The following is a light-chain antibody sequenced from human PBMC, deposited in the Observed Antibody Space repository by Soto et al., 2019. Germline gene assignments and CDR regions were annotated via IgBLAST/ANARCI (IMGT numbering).Light chain of an antibody. V-gene: IGKV1-9*01. Sequence: DIQLTQSPSFLSASVGDRVTITCRASQGISSYLAWYQQKPGKAPKLLIYAASTLQSGVPSRFSGSGSGTEFTLTISSLQPEDFATYYCRQLNNYPITFGQGTRLEIK. CDR1: QGISSY. CDR3: RQLNNYPIT. J-gene: IGKJ5*01. CDR2: AAS.